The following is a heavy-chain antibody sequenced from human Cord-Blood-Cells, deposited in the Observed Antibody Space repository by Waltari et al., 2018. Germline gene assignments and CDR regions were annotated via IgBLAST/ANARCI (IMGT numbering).Heavy chain of an antibody. Sequence: QVQLVQSGAEVKKPGASVKVSCKASGYTFTGYYMHWVRQAPGQGLEWMGWINPKRGGTNYAQKFQGWVTMTRDTSISTAYMELSRLRSDDTAVYYCASGSGSHYYYYGMDVWGQGTTVTVSS. CDR1: GYTFTGYY. CDR2: INPKRGGT. D-gene: IGHD1-26*01. CDR3: ASGSGSHYYYYGMDV. J-gene: IGHJ6*02. V-gene: IGHV1-2*04.